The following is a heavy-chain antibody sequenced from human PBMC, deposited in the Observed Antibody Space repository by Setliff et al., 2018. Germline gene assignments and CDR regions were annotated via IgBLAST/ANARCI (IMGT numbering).Heavy chain of an antibody. CDR3: ASVAGGDWKERGMDV. V-gene: IGHV4-38-2*02. J-gene: IGHJ6*02. D-gene: IGHD1-1*01. CDR1: GHSISSGYY. Sequence: SETLSLTCTVYGHSISSGYYWGWIRQPPGKGLGWIGSIYHSGSTYSNPSLKTLVTISVDTSKNQFSRKLSSVTAPDTAVYDCASVAGGDWKERGMDVWGQGTTVTVSS. CDR2: IYHSGST.